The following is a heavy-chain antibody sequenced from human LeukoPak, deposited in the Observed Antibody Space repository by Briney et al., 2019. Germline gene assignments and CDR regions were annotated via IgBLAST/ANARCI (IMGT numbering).Heavy chain of an antibody. D-gene: IGHD6-19*01. CDR3: ARRPLGYSSGWYADPYYYYMDV. Sequence: SETLSLTCTVSGGSISSYYWSWIRQPPGKGLEWIGYIYYSGSTNYNPSLKSRVTISVDTSKNQFSLKLSSVTAADTAVYYCARRPLGYSSGWYADPYYYYMDVWGKGTTVTVSS. CDR1: GGSISSYY. J-gene: IGHJ6*03. CDR2: IYYSGST. V-gene: IGHV4-59*01.